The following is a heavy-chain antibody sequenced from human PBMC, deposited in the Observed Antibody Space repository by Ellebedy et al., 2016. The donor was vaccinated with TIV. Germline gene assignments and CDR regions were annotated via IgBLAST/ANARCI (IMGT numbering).Heavy chain of an antibody. V-gene: IGHV5-51*01. CDR3: ARYRSIAAGEYDS. Sequence: PGGSLRLSCKGSGYSFTNYWIAWVRQMPGKGLEWMGNIYPGDSNIRYSPSFQGQVTISADKSISTAYLQWNSLKASDTAMYYCARYRSIAAGEYDSWGQGTLVTVSS. J-gene: IGHJ4*02. CDR1: GYSFTNYW. D-gene: IGHD6-13*01. CDR2: IYPGDSNI.